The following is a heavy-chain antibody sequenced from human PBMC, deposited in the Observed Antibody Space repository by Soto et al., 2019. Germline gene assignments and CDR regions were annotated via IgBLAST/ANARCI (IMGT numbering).Heavy chain of an antibody. Sequence: QVQLVQSGAEVKKPGSSVKVSCKASGGTFSSYAISWVRQAPGQGLEWMGGIITIFGTANYAQKFQGRGTITADASTSTAYVVLRSLIAEEEGLYYCASADCSGGSCYAGASSDYYYYGMDVCGQGTTFTFSS. D-gene: IGHD2-15*01. CDR3: ASADCSGGSCYAGASSDYYYYGMDV. V-gene: IGHV1-69*01. CDR1: GGTFSSYA. J-gene: IGHJ6*02. CDR2: IITIFGTA.